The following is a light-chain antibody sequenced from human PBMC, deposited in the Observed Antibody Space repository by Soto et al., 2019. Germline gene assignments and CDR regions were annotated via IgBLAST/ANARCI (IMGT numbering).Light chain of an antibody. CDR2: DVS. V-gene: IGLV2-11*01. J-gene: IGLJ2*01. CDR3: CSSAGAYSSV. Sequence: QSALTQPRSVSGSPGQSVTLSCTGTSSDVGCYNYVSWYQQHPGKAPKLMIYDVSKRPSGVPDRFSGSKSGNTYSLTISGLQAEDEADYYCCSSAGAYSSVFGGGTKPTVL. CDR1: SSDVGCYNY.